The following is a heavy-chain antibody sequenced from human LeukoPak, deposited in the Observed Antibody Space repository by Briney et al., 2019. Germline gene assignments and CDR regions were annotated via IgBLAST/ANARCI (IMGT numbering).Heavy chain of an antibody. Sequence: QPGGSLRLSCAASGFTFSSYAMSWVRQAPGKGLEWVSAIRGSGGSTYYADSVKGRFTISRDNSKNTLYLQMNSLRAEDTAVYYCAKSGRRGYCSGGSRCSGNYFDYWGQGTLVTVSS. D-gene: IGHD2-15*01. CDR3: AKSGRRGYCSGGSRCSGNYFDY. J-gene: IGHJ4*02. CDR1: GFTFSSYA. V-gene: IGHV3-23*01. CDR2: IRGSGGST.